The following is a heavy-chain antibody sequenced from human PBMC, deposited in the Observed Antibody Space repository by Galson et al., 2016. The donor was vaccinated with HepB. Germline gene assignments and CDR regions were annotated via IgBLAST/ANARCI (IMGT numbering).Heavy chain of an antibody. J-gene: IGHJ4*02. Sequence: SVKVSCKASGGTFNSYAINWVRQAPGQGLEWMGGIIPIFGTAKYAQKFKGRVTITADESTSTAYMELSSLRSEDTAVYYCARDMAVAGPSFDHWGQGTLVTVSS. D-gene: IGHD6-19*01. CDR1: GGTFNSYA. CDR2: IIPIFGTA. V-gene: IGHV1-69*13. CDR3: ARDMAVAGPSFDH.